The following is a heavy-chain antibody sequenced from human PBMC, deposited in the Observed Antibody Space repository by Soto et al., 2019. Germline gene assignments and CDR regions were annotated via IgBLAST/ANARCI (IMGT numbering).Heavy chain of an antibody. D-gene: IGHD5-12*01. J-gene: IGHJ4*02. CDR2: ISGSGGST. CDR1: GFTFSRYA. CDR3: AKESGYDRGNFDY. V-gene: IGHV3-23*01. Sequence: GGSLRLSCAASGFTFSRYAMSWVRQAPGKGLEWVSAISGSGGSTYYVDSVKGRFTISRDNSKNTLYLQMNSLRAEDTAVYYCAKESGYDRGNFDYWFQGTLVTVSS.